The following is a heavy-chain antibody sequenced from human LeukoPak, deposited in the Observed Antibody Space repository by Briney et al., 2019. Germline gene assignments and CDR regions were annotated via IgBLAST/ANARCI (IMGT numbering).Heavy chain of an antibody. D-gene: IGHD3-22*01. CDR3: ARFYYYDTTGYPYYYMDV. CDR2: IDHSGST. Sequence: PSETLSLTCAVSGYSINSDYYWGWIRQSPDKGLEWIGIIDHSGSTYYNPSLKSRFTISVDTSKNQFSLKVTSVTAADTAVYYCARFYYYDTTGYPYYYMDVWGKGTTVTVSS. J-gene: IGHJ6*03. V-gene: IGHV4-38-2*01. CDR1: GYSINSDYY.